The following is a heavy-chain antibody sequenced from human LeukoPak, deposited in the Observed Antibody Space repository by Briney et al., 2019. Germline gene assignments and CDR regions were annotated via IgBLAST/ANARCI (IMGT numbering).Heavy chain of an antibody. CDR2: IYSSGST. D-gene: IGHD3-10*01. CDR3: ARGYGSGSNWFDP. CDR1: GGSISTYY. V-gene: IGHV4-4*07. J-gene: IGHJ5*02. Sequence: SETPSLTCTVSGGSISTYYWSWIRQPAGKDLEWIGHIYSSGSTNYNPSLKSRVTMSVDTSKNQFSLKLNSVTAADTAVYYCARGYGSGSNWFDPWGQGTLVIVSS.